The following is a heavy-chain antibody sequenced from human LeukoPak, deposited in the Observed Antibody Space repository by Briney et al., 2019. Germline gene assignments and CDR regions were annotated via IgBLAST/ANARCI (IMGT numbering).Heavy chain of an antibody. CDR1: GGTFSSYA. D-gene: IGHD3-9*01. J-gene: IGHJ6*02. CDR3: ARALGKSLNVLRYFDWLPGPYGMEV. CDR2: IIPIFGTA. Sequence: SVKVSCKASGGTFSSYAISWVRQAPGQGLEWMGGIIPIFGTANYAQKFQGRVTITADESTSTAYMELSSLRSEDTAVYYCARALGKSLNVLRYFDWLPGPYGMEVWGQGTTVTVSS. V-gene: IGHV1-69*13.